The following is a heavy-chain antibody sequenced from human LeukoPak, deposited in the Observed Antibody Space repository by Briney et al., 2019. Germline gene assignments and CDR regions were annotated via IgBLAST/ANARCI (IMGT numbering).Heavy chain of an antibody. J-gene: IGHJ4*02. CDR1: GYTLAELS. CDR3: VRYLGSWYLFDY. D-gene: IGHD6-13*01. CDR2: FDPEDGET. Sequence: ASVKVSCKVSGYTLAELSMHWVRQAPGKGLEWMGGFDPEDGETIYAQKFQGRVTMTEDTSTDTAYMELSSLRSEDTAVYYCVRYLGSWYLFDYWGQGTLVTVSS. V-gene: IGHV1-24*01.